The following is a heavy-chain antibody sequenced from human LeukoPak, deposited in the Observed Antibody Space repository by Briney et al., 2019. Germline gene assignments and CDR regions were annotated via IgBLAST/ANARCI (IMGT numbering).Heavy chain of an antibody. CDR2: IYYTGST. CDR1: GGSISSFH. CDR3: ARASETLRRFDP. J-gene: IGHJ5*02. V-gene: IGHV4-59*01. Sequence: SETLSLTCTVSGGSISSFHWSWIRRPPGKGLEWIGYIYYTGSTNYNPSLKSRLTISVDTSKNQFSLKLSSVTAADTAVYYCARASETLRRFDPWGQGTLVTVSS.